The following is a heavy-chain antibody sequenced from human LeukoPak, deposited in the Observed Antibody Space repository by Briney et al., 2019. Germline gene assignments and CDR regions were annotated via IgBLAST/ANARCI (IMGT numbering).Heavy chain of an antibody. CDR2: ISSSGSTI. CDR3: AGTGMYYYDSSGDPYFDY. V-gene: IGHV3-11*01. Sequence: PGGSLILSCAASGFTFSDYYMSWIRQAPGKGLEWVSYISSSGSTIYYADSVKGRFTISRDNAKNSLYLQMNSLRAEDTAVYYCAGTGMYYYDSSGDPYFDYWGQGTLVTVSS. CDR1: GFTFSDYY. J-gene: IGHJ4*02. D-gene: IGHD3-22*01.